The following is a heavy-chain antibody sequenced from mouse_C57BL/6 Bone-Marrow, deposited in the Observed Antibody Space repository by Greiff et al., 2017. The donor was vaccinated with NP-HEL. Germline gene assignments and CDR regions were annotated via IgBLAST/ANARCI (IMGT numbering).Heavy chain of an antibody. V-gene: IGHV1-81*01. Sequence: VQLQQPGAELARPGASVKLSCKASGYTFTSYGISWVKQRTGQGLEWIGEIYPRSGNTYYNEKFKGKATLTADKSSSTAYMELRSLTSEDSAVYFCARDGAYYSNAYWGQGTTLTVSS. CDR2: IYPRSGNT. CDR1: GYTFTSYG. CDR3: ARDGAYYSNAY. J-gene: IGHJ2*01. D-gene: IGHD2-5*01.